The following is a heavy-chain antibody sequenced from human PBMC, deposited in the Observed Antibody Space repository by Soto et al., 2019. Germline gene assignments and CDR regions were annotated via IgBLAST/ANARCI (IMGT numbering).Heavy chain of an antibody. CDR2: IIPIFGTA. V-gene: IGHV1-69*13. CDR3: AIEYSSSPPYYPIGY. D-gene: IGHD6-6*01. J-gene: IGHJ4*02. CDR1: GGTFSSYS. Sequence: GASVKVSCKASGGTFSSYSISWVRHAPGQGLEWMGGIIPIFGTANYAQKFQGRVTITADESTSTAYMELSSLRSEDTAVYYCAIEYSSSPPYYPIGYWGQGTLVTVSS.